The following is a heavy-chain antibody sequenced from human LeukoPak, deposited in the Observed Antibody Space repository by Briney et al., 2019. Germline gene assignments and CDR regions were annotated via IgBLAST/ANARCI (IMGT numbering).Heavy chain of an antibody. J-gene: IGHJ5*01. CDR3: ATEKDELLDS. CDR2: FDPEDGEP. D-gene: IGHD1-1*01. V-gene: IGHV1-24*01. Sequence: ASAKVSCKVSGYSLCELFTHWVRQAPGKGLEWMGGFDPEDGEPMYAQKFQGRVTMTEDTSTDTAYMELRSLRSEDTAVYYCATEKDELLDSWGQGTLVTVSS. CDR1: GYSLCELF.